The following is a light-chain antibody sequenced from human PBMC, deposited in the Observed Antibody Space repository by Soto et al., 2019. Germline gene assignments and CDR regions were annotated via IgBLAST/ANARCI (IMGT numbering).Light chain of an antibody. Sequence: QSVLTQPRSVSGSPGQSVTISCTGTSSDVGGYNYVSWYQQHPGKAPKLMIYDVSKRPSGVPDRFSGSKSGNTASLTISGRQAEDEADYYCCSYAGSYTRYVFGTGTKLTVL. CDR3: CSYAGSYTRYV. CDR1: SSDVGGYNY. J-gene: IGLJ1*01. CDR2: DVS. V-gene: IGLV2-11*01.